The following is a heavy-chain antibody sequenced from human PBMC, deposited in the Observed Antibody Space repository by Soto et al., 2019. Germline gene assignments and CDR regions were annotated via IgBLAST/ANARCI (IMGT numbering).Heavy chain of an antibody. V-gene: IGHV1-18*04. D-gene: IGHD2-15*01. Sequence: QGQLVQSGAEVKKPGASVKVSCKASGYTFTSYGINCVRQAPGQGLEWMGWLSGDNDNTNYAHRLQRRVTMTTDTATSTAYMELRSLRSADTAVYYCARKVTRIADSYYGMDVWGQGTKVTVSS. CDR3: ARKVTRIADSYYGMDV. CDR2: LSGDNDNT. J-gene: IGHJ6*02. CDR1: GYTFTSYG.